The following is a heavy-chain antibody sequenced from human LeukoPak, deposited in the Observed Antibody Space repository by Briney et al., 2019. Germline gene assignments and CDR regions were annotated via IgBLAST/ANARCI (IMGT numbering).Heavy chain of an antibody. D-gene: IGHD3-10*01. V-gene: IGHV3-7*01. CDR3: ARGSYGSGSYSNCYYYGMDV. J-gene: IGHJ6*02. CDR1: GFTFSSYW. Sequence: GGSLRLSCAASGFTFSSYWMSWVRQAPGKGLEWVANIKQDGSEKYYVDSVKGRFTISRDNAKNSLYLQMNSLRAEDTAVYYCARGSYGSGSYSNCYYYGMDVWGQGTTVTVSS. CDR2: IKQDGSEK.